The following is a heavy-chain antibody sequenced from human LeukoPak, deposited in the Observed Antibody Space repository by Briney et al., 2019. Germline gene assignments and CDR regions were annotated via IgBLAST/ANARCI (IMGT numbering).Heavy chain of an antibody. Sequence: PGRSLRLSCAASGFTFSSYGMHWVRQAPGKGLEWVAVIWYDGSNKYYADSVKGRFTISRDNSKNTLYLQMNSLRVEDTGVYYCAREGRDTAGSRLAEDVWGKGTTVTVSS. CDR3: AREGRDTAGSRLAEDV. V-gene: IGHV3-33*01. CDR1: GFTFSSYG. D-gene: IGHD5-18*01. CDR2: IWYDGSNK. J-gene: IGHJ6*04.